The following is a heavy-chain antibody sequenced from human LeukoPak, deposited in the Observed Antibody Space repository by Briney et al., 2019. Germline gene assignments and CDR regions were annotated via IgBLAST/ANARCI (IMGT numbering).Heavy chain of an antibody. D-gene: IGHD6-19*01. CDR2: ISSSSSYI. J-gene: IGHJ4*02. V-gene: IGHV3-21*01. Sequence: GGSLRLSCAASGFTFSSYSMNWVRQAPGKGLEWVSSISSSSSYIYYADSVKGRFTISRDNAKNSLYLQMNSLSAEDTAVYYCARALAVALIDYWGQGTLVTVSS. CDR3: ARALAVALIDY. CDR1: GFTFSSYS.